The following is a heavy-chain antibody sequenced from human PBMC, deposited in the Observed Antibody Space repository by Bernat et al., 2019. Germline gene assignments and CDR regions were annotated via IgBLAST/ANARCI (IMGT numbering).Heavy chain of an antibody. J-gene: IGHJ4*02. CDR3: AGSPGEYCSGGSCYPY. CDR1: GFTFSSYE. CDR2: ISSSGSTI. D-gene: IGHD2-15*01. Sequence: EVQLVESGGGLVQPGGSLRLSCAASGFTFSSYEMNWVRQAPGKGLEWVSYISSSGSTIYYADSVKGRFTISRDNAKNSLYLQMNSLRAEDTAVYYCAGSPGEYCSGGSCYPYWGQGTLVTVSS. V-gene: IGHV3-48*03.